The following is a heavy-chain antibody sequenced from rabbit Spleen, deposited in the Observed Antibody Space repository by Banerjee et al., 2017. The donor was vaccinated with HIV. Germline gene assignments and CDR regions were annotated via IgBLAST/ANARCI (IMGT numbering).Heavy chain of an antibody. Sequence: QSLEESGGDLVKPGASLTLTCTASGFSFSSSYWICWVRQAPGKGLEWIACIYPDSTTYYASWAKGRFIMSRTSSTTVTLQMTSLTDADTATYFCARDLVAVIGWNFNLWGQGTLVTVS. J-gene: IGHJ4*01. CDR3: ARDLVAVIGWNFNL. V-gene: IGHV1S40*01. D-gene: IGHD1-1*01. CDR2: IYPDSTT. CDR1: GFSFSSSYW.